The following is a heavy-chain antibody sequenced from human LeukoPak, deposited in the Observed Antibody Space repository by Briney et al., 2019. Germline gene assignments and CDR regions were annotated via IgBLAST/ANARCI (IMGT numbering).Heavy chain of an antibody. CDR3: AKPYDYYDSSGYLY. V-gene: IGHV1-24*01. CDR1: GYTLTELS. J-gene: IGHJ4*02. D-gene: IGHD3-22*01. Sequence: ASVKVSCKVSGYTLTELSMHWVRQAPGKGLEWMGGFDPEDGETIYAQKFQGRVTMTEDTSTDTAYMELSSLRSEDTAVYYCAKPYDYYDSSGYLYWGQGTLVTVSS. CDR2: FDPEDGET.